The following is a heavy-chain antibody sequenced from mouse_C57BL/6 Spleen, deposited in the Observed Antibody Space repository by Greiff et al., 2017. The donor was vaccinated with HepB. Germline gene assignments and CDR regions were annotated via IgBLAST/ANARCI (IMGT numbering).Heavy chain of an antibody. CDR3: ARGLYGYDWYFDV. V-gene: IGHV3-6*01. CDR1: GYSITSGYY. Sequence: EESGPGLVKPSQSLSLTCSVTGYSITSGYYWNWIRQFPGNKLEWMGYISYDGSNNYNPSLKNRISITRDTSKNQFFLKLNSVTTEDTATYYCARGLYGYDWYFDVWGTGTTVTVSS. J-gene: IGHJ1*03. CDR2: ISYDGSN. D-gene: IGHD2-2*01.